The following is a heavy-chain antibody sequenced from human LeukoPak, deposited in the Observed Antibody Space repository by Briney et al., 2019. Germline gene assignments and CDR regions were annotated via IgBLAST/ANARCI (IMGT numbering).Heavy chain of an antibody. V-gene: IGHV1-46*01. D-gene: IGHD3-16*02. Sequence: GASVKVSCKASGYTFTSYYMHWVRQAPGQGLEWMGIINPSGGSTSYAQKFQGRVTMTRDTSTSTVYMELSGLRSEDTAVYYCARDHYDYVWGSYRYTLDYWGQGTLVTVSS. CDR3: ARDHYDYVWGSYRYTLDY. CDR1: GYTFTSYY. J-gene: IGHJ4*02. CDR2: INPSGGST.